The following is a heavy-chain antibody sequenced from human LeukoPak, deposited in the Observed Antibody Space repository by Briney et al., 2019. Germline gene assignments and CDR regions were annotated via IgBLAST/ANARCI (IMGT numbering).Heavy chain of an antibody. J-gene: IGHJ5*02. CDR3: ARHSWGNIAAAGAWWFDP. V-gene: IGHV3-30*04. CDR1: GFTFSSYA. CDR2: ISYDGSNK. D-gene: IGHD6-13*01. Sequence: PGGSLRLSCAASGFTFSSYAMHWVRQAPGKGLEWVAVISYDGSNKYYADSVKGRFTISRDNSKNTLYLQMNSLRAEDTAVYYCARHSWGNIAAAGAWWFDPWGQGTLVTVSS.